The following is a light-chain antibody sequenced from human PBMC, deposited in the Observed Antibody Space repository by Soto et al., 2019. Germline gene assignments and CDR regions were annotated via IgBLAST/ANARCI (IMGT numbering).Light chain of an antibody. Sequence: DIQMTQSPSSLAASVGDRVTITCRASQDIKNYLNWYQQKPGKAPKLLIYDASNLEIGVPSRFMGSGSRTHFIFTINSLQPEDIATYYCQQYDHFVTFGGGTKVEF. J-gene: IGKJ4*01. V-gene: IGKV1-33*01. CDR3: QQYDHFVT. CDR2: DAS. CDR1: QDIKNY.